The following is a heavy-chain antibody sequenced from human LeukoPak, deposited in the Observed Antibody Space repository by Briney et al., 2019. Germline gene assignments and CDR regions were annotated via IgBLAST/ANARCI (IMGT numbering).Heavy chain of an antibody. D-gene: IGHD5-18*01. J-gene: IGHJ5*02. CDR3: ARGGKSRYSYGLYNWFDP. CDR2: INPNSGGT. Sequence: ASVEVSCKASGYTFTGYYMHWVRQAPGQGLEWMGWINPNSGGTNYAQKFQGRVTMTRDTSISTAYMELSRLRSDDTAVYYCARGGKSRYSYGLYNWFDPWGQGTLVTVSS. CDR1: GYTFTGYY. V-gene: IGHV1-2*02.